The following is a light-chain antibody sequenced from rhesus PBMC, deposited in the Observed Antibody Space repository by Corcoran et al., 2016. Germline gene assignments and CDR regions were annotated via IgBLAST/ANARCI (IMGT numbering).Light chain of an antibody. CDR3: QQTDTIPYS. V-gene: IGKV1-32*02. J-gene: IGKJ2*01. Sequence: DIQMSQSPSSLSASVGDRVTITCRASQGISDYLNWYQQKPGQAPKLLIYYGNNLASGVPSRFSGIGSGTDYTLTISSLQPEDLATYHCQQTDTIPYSFGQGTKVEVK. CDR1: QGISDY. CDR2: YGN.